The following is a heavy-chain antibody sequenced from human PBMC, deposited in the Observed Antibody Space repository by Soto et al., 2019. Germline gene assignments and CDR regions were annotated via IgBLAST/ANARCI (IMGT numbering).Heavy chain of an antibody. CDR3: ARLPRIAAAGVDLTLHFYYYGMAV. J-gene: IGHJ6*02. D-gene: IGHD6-13*01. CDR1: GYSFTSYW. CDR2: IDPSDSYT. V-gene: IGHV5-10-1*01. Sequence: GESLKISCKGSGYSFTSYWISWVRQMPGKGLEWMGRIDPSDSYTNYSPSFQGHVTISADKSISTAYLQWSSLKASDTAMYYCARLPRIAAAGVDLTLHFYYYGMAVWGQGTTVTVCS.